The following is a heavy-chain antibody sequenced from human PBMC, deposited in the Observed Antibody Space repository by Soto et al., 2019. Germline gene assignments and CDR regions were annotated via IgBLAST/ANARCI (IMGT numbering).Heavy chain of an antibody. CDR2: ISVYSGDT. CDR3: ARDNIAVRPGWFDT. J-gene: IGHJ5*02. Sequence: GASVKVSCKGSGYRFITYGIRWVRQAPGQGLEWMGWISVYSGDTKYAQKFQGRVTLTKDTSTSTVYMELRSLRSDDAAVYYCARDNIAVRPGWFDTWGQGTLVTVSS. V-gene: IGHV1-18*01. CDR1: GYRFITYG. D-gene: IGHD6-6*01.